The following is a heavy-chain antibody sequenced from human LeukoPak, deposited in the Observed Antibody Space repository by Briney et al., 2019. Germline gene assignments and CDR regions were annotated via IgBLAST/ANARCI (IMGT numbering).Heavy chain of an antibody. CDR2: ISYDGSNK. CDR3: AKDSPVYYGSGSYLDY. D-gene: IGHD3-10*01. Sequence: LRLSCAASGFTFSSYGMHWVRQAPGKGLEWVAVISYDGSNKYYADSVKGRFTISRDNSKNTLYLQMNNLRAEDTAVYYCAKDSPVYYGSGSYLDYWGQGTLVTVSS. J-gene: IGHJ4*02. CDR1: GFTFSSYG. V-gene: IGHV3-30*18.